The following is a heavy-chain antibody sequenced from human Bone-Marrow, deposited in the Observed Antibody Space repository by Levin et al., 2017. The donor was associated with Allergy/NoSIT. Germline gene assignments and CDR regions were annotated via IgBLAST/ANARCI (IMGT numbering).Heavy chain of an antibody. CDR2: ISGSGGST. V-gene: IGHV3-23*01. CDR1: GFTFSSYA. J-gene: IGHJ4*02. Sequence: SCAASGFTFSSYAMSWVRQAPGKGLEWVSAISGSGGSTYYADSVKGRFTISRDNSKNTLYLQMNSLRAEDTAVYYCAKDARDIVVVPAAIKGGAFDYWGQGTLVTVSS. CDR3: AKDARDIVVVPAAIKGGAFDY. D-gene: IGHD2-2*02.